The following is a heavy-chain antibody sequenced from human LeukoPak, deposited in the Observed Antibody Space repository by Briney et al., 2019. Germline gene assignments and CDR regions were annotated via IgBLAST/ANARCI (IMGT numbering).Heavy chain of an antibody. CDR1: GFTFSSYA. CDR3: ASAPLGDRGAVDNQFDS. V-gene: IGHV3-23*01. D-gene: IGHD3-10*01. Sequence: GGSLRLSCAASGFTFSSYAMSWVRQAPGRGLEWGSAISGSGGSTYYVDSVKGRLTISRDNSKNTLYLQRNRLRAEDTAVYYCASAPLGDRGAVDNQFDSWGQGPLVPVSS. CDR2: ISGSGGST. J-gene: IGHJ4*02.